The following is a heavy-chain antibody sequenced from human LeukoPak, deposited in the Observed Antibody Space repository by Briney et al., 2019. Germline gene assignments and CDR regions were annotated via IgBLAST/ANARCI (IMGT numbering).Heavy chain of an antibody. J-gene: IGHJ4*02. D-gene: IGHD6-13*01. CDR1: GGSFSGYY. CDR2: INHSGST. CDR3: ARGSSSWVIDY. Sequence: PSETLSLTCAVYGGSFSGYYWSWIRQPPGKGLEWIGEINHSGSTDCNPSLKSRVTISVDTSENQFSLKLSSVTAADTAVYYCARGSSSWVIDYWGQGTLVTVSS. V-gene: IGHV4-34*01.